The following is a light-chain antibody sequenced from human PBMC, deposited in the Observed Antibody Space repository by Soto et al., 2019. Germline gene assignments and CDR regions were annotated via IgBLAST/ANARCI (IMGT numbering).Light chain of an antibody. CDR2: KAS. V-gene: IGKV1-5*03. Sequence: DIQMTQSPSTLSAPAGDRVAITCRASRNINNLLAWYQQKPGKAPKLLIYKASSLESGVPSRFSGSGSGTEFTLTISSLQPDDFATYYCQRYYTFPLTFGGGTKVEIK. CDR3: QRYYTFPLT. J-gene: IGKJ4*01. CDR1: RNINNL.